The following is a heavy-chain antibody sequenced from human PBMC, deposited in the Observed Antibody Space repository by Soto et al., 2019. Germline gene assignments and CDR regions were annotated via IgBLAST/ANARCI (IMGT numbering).Heavy chain of an antibody. CDR1: GYTLTELS. V-gene: IGHV1-24*01. CDR2: FDPEDGET. CDR3: ATHYCSGTLPFDY. D-gene: IGHD3-10*01. J-gene: IGHJ4*02. Sequence: AASVTVSCKVSGYTLTELSMHWVRQAPGKGLEWMGGFDPEDGETIYAQKFQGRVTMTEDTSTDTAYMELSSLRSEDTAVYYCATHYCSGTLPFDYWGQGTLVTVSS.